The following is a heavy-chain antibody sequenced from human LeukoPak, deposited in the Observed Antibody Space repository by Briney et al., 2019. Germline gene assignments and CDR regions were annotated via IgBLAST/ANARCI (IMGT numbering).Heavy chain of an antibody. D-gene: IGHD6-13*01. Sequence: ASVKVSCKASGYTFTSYGINWVRQAPGQGLERRGWISAYNGDTNYAQKLQGRVTMTTDTSTSTAYMELRSLRSDDTAVYYCARVDVAAAGQGAFDIWGQGTMVTVSS. J-gene: IGHJ3*02. CDR3: ARVDVAAAGQGAFDI. CDR1: GYTFTSYG. V-gene: IGHV1-18*01. CDR2: ISAYNGDT.